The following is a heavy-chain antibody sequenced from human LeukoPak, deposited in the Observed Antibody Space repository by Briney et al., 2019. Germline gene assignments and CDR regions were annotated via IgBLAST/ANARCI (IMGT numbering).Heavy chain of an antibody. D-gene: IGHD3-9*01. V-gene: IGHV4-39*01. Sequence: SETLSLTCTVSGGSISSSSYYRGWIRQPPGKGLEWIGSIYYSGSTYYNPSLKSRVTISVDTSKNQFSLKLSSVTAADTAVYYCARLLRYFDWLSSGYFDYWGQGTLVTVSS. CDR2: IYYSGST. CDR1: GGSISSSSYY. CDR3: ARLLRYFDWLSSGYFDY. J-gene: IGHJ4*02.